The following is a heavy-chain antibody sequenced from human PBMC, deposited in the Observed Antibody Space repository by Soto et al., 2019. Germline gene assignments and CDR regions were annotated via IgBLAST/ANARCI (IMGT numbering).Heavy chain of an antibody. D-gene: IGHD3-22*01. Sequence: EVQLLESGGGLVQPGGSLRLSCAASGFSFSTCAVSWVRQAPGKGLEWVSSISASGDTTHYAESVRGRFTISRDNSRNTLHLQVSSLTAEDPAIYSCAAQATGYFVPFDFLGRGTLVTVSS. J-gene: IGHJ4*02. CDR2: ISASGDTT. CDR1: GFSFSTCA. CDR3: AAQATGYFVPFDF. V-gene: IGHV3-23*01.